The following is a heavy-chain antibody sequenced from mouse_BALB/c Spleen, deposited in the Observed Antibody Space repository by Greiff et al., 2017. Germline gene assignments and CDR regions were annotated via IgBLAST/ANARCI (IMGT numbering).Heavy chain of an antibody. D-gene: IGHD2-10*02. Sequence: VQWVEPGPGLVAPSQSLSFPCTVPGFPLTSYGVSWVRQPPGKGLEWLGVIWGDGSTNYHSALISRLSSSKDNSKSQVFLKLNSLQTDDTATSYGAKGYGNDYWGQGTTLTVSS. CDR2: IWGDGST. CDR3: AKGYGNDY. V-gene: IGHV2-3*01. J-gene: IGHJ2*01. CDR1: GFPLTSYG.